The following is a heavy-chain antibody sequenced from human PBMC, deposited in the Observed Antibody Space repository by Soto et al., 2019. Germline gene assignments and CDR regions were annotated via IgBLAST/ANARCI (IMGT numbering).Heavy chain of an antibody. D-gene: IGHD3-16*01. V-gene: IGHV3-11*06. CDR1: GFTFSDYY. CDR2: ISSSSSYT. Sequence: GGSLRLSCAASGFTFSDYYMSWIRQAPGKGLEWVSYISSSSSYTNYADSVKGRFTISRDNAKNSLYLQMNSLRAEDTAVYYCARFLKGGVSSSYFDYWGQGTLVTVSS. J-gene: IGHJ4*02. CDR3: ARFLKGGVSSSYFDY.